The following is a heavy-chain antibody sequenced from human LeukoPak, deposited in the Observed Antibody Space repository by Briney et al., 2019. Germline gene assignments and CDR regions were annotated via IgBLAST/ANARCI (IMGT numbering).Heavy chain of an antibody. CDR3: ARDSHKFDSSGYYPDAFDI. V-gene: IGHV3-23*01. CDR1: GXTFSSSA. CDR2: ISGSGGSI. Sequence: SGGSLRLSWAASGXTFSSSAMSWVRQAPGKGLEWVSAISGSGGSIYYADSVKGRFTIPRDNAKKSLYLQMHSLRAEDTAVYYCARDSHKFDSSGYYPDAFDIWGQGIMVTVSS. D-gene: IGHD3-22*01. J-gene: IGHJ3*02.